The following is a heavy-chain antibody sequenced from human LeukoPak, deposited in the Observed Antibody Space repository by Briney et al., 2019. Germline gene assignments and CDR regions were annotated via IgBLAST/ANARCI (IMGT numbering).Heavy chain of an antibody. J-gene: IGHJ5*02. V-gene: IGHV4-59*01. D-gene: IGHD3-10*01. CDR2: IYYSGST. Sequence: PSETLSLSCTASGVSISSYYWSWIRQPPGKGLEWVGYIYYSGSTNYNPALKSRVTISVDTYKNQFSLKLSSVTAADTAVYYCAKVAPVLLWFGEHPAGWFDPWGQGTLVTVSS. CDR1: GVSISSYY. CDR3: AKVAPVLLWFGEHPAGWFDP.